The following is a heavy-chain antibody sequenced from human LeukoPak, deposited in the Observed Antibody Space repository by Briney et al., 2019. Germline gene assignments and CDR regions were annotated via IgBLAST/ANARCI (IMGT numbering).Heavy chain of an antibody. CDR3: AKSRRDGYEFRDY. CDR2: ISSSGSTI. CDR1: GFTFSSYA. J-gene: IGHJ4*02. V-gene: IGHV3-48*04. D-gene: IGHD5-24*01. Sequence: GGSLRLSCAASGFTFSSYAMSWVRQAPGKGLEWVSYISSSGSTIYYADSVKGRFTISRDNAKNSLYLQMNSLRAEDTAVYYCAKSRRDGYEFRDYWGQGTLVTVSS.